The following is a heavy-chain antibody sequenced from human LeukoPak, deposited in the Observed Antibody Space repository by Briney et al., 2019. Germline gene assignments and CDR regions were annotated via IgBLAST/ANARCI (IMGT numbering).Heavy chain of an antibody. CDR3: ARVPVYYDFWSGYSREGAFDI. Sequence: ASVKVSCKASGYTFTNYDINWVRQATGQGLEWMGWMNPNSGNTGYAQKFQGRVTITRNTSISTAYMELSRLRSDDTAVYYCARVPVYYDFWSGYSREGAFDIWGQGTMVTVSS. CDR1: GYTFTNYD. CDR2: MNPNSGNT. J-gene: IGHJ3*02. D-gene: IGHD3-3*01. V-gene: IGHV1-8*03.